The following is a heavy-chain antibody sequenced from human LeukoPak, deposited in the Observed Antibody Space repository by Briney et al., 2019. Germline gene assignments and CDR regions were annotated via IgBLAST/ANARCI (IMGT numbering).Heavy chain of an antibody. Sequence: ASVKVSCKVSGYTLTELSMHWVRQAPGKGLEWMGGFDPEDSETIYAQKFQGRVIMTRDMSTSTVYMELSSLRSEDTAVYFCARYGHSPFFDYWGQGTLVIVSS. CDR2: FDPEDSET. CDR1: GYTLTELS. D-gene: IGHD4-17*01. V-gene: IGHV1-24*01. CDR3: ARYGHSPFFDY. J-gene: IGHJ4*02.